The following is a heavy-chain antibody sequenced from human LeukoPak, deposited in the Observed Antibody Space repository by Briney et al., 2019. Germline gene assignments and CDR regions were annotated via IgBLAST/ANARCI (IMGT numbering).Heavy chain of an antibody. V-gene: IGHV3-49*04. CDR2: IRIKAYGGTT. Sequence: PGRSLRLSCTASGFTFGDYAMSWVRQAPGKGLVGVGFIRIKAYGGTTEYPASVKGRFTISRDDSKSIAYLQMNSLKTEDTAVYYCIAAAEVDYWGQGTLVTVSS. CDR3: IAAAEVDY. CDR1: GFTFGDYA. J-gene: IGHJ4*02. D-gene: IGHD6-13*01.